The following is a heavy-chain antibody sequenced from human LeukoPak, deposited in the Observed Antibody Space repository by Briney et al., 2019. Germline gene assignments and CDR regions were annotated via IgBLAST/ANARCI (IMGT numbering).Heavy chain of an antibody. V-gene: IGHV4-39*07. D-gene: IGHD5-24*01. Sequence: SETLSLTCTVSGGSISSSSYYWGWIRQPPGTGLEWIGSIYYSGSTYYNPSLKSRVTISVDTSKNQFSLKLSSVTAADTAVYYCARRRDSYNLYFDYWGQGTLVTVSS. CDR3: ARRRDSYNLYFDY. CDR2: IYYSGST. J-gene: IGHJ4*02. CDR1: GGSISSSSYY.